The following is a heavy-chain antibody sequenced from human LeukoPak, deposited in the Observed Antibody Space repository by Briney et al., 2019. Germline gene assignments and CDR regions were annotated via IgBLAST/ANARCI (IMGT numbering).Heavy chain of an antibody. D-gene: IGHD4-17*01. Sequence: RGESLKISCKGSGYTFTNYYIAWVRQMPGKGLAWMGIIYPGDSDTRYSPSFQGQVTISADKSISTAYLQWSSLKASDTAMYYCASRTGIGDYDAFDIWGQGTMVTVSS. CDR2: IYPGDSDT. V-gene: IGHV5-51*01. J-gene: IGHJ3*02. CDR1: GYTFTNYY. CDR3: ASRTGIGDYDAFDI.